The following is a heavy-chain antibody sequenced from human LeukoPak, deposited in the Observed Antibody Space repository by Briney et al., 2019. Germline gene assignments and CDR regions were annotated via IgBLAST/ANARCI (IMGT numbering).Heavy chain of an antibody. V-gene: IGHV4-4*07. CDR3: AREGGRVYSSGPFDY. CDR1: GGSISRYY. Sequence: PSETLSLTCTVSGGSISRYYWSWIRQPAGKGLEWIGRIYTSGSTNYNPSPKSRVTMSVDTSKNQFSLKLSSVTAADTAVYYCAREGGRVYSSGPFDYWGQGTLVTVSS. D-gene: IGHD6-19*01. CDR2: IYTSGST. J-gene: IGHJ4*02.